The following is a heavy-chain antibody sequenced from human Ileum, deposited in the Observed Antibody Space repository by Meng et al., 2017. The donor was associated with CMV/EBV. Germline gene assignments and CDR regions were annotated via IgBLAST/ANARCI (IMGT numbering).Heavy chain of an antibody. D-gene: IGHD6-6*01. CDR2: TAYRSKWDY. Sequence: QIQLQQSGPGLVKPSQILSLTCDISGDSVSTNNVAWNWIRQSPLRGLEWLGRTAYRSKWDYEYSVSVKSRITISPDTSKNQFSLQLRSVTPEDTAVYYCARESELLRFDHWGQGTLVTVSS. CDR3: ARESELLRFDH. V-gene: IGHV6-1*01. J-gene: IGHJ4*02. CDR1: GDSVSTNNVA.